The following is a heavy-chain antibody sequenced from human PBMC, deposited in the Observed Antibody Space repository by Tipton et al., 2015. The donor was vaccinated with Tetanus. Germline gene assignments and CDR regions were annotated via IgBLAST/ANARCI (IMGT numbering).Heavy chain of an antibody. D-gene: IGHD6-19*01. V-gene: IGHV4-59*04. CDR1: GGSFSGYY. CDR3: ARNTVAGTVTFDY. Sequence: TLSLTCSVSGGSFSGYYWTWIRQPPGRRLEWIGSISYSGITYYNPSLKSRVTMSGDTSTNHFSLRLTSVTAADAAVYYCARNTVAGTVTFDYWGQGTLVTVSS. J-gene: IGHJ4*02. CDR2: ISYSGIT.